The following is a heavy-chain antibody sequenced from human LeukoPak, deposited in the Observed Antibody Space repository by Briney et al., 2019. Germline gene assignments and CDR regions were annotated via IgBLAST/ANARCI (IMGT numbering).Heavy chain of an antibody. Sequence: ASVKVSCKASGYTFTSCDINWVRQATGQGLEWMGWMNPNSGNTGYAQKFQGRVTITRNTSISTAYMELSSLRSEDTAVYYCARRRNGGSYYDRRWWFDPWGQGTLVTVSS. V-gene: IGHV1-8*03. CDR2: MNPNSGNT. CDR1: GYTFTSCD. J-gene: IGHJ5*02. D-gene: IGHD1-26*01. CDR3: ARRRNGGSYYDRRWWFDP.